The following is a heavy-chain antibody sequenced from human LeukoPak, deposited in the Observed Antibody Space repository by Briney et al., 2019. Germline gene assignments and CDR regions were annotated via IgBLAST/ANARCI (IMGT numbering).Heavy chain of an antibody. J-gene: IGHJ4*02. CDR2: IYPSDSDT. CDR1: GYSITNYW. CDR3: ARQRDSGFDFDS. D-gene: IGHD5-12*01. V-gene: IGHV5-51*01. Sequence: GESLKISCMASGYSITNYWIGCVRQLPGSGLEWMGVIYPSDSDTRYSPSSQGQVTTSADKSINTAYLQWRSLKAADTAMFYCARQRDSGFDFDSWGQGTLVTVSS.